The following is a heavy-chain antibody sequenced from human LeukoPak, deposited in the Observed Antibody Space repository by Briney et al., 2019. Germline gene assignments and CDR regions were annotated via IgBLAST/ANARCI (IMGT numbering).Heavy chain of an antibody. CDR1: GFTVSNNY. CDR3: ARDGITIFGVYYYGMDV. V-gene: IGHV3-66*01. Sequence: PGGSLRLSCAASGFTVSNNYMRWVRHAPGKGLEWVSLIYSGGSTYYADSVKGRFTISRDNSKNTLYLQLNSLRAEDTAVYYCARDGITIFGVYYYGMDVWGQGTTVTVSS. J-gene: IGHJ6*02. D-gene: IGHD3-3*01. CDR2: IYSGGST.